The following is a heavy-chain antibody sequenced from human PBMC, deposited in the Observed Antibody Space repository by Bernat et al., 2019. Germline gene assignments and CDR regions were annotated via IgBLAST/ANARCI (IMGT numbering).Heavy chain of an antibody. CDR1: GDSINSFY. CDR2: IYYNGRA. D-gene: IGHD6-13*01. V-gene: IGHV4-59*12. CDR3: ARVSYSGSLYWFDP. Sequence: QVQLQESGPRLVKPSETLSLTCNVTGDSINSFYWTWIRQPPGKGLEWIGFIYYNGRANYSPSLKGRVTISIATSRKPFSLVLTSVTAAETAVYYCARVSYSGSLYWFDPWGQGALGTVSS. J-gene: IGHJ5*02.